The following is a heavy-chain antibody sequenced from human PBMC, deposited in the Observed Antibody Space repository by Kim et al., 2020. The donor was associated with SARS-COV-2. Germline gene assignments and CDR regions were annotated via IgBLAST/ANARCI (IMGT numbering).Heavy chain of an antibody. D-gene: IGHD4-17*01. CDR3: ARVTGDYGDYYFDY. V-gene: IGHV3-30*01. Sequence: GNSGKGRFTNTRENSKNTLYLQMNSLRAEDTAVYYCARVTGDYGDYYFDYWGQGTLVTVSS. J-gene: IGHJ4*02.